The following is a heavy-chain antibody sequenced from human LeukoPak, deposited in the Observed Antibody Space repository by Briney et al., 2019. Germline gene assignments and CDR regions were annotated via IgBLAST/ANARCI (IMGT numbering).Heavy chain of an antibody. CDR2: IYKTGST. V-gene: IGHV4-61*02. J-gene: IGHJ5*02. CDR1: GGPISSGAYY. D-gene: IGHD3-10*01. Sequence: SETLSLTCTVSGGPISSGAYYWSWIRQPAGKGLEWIGRIYKTGSTNYNPSLKSRVTISVDTPKNQFSLKLSSVTAADTAVYYCAREGLAMVRGVLPKEAWGWFDPWGQGTLVTVSS. CDR3: AREGLAMVRGVLPKEAWGWFDP.